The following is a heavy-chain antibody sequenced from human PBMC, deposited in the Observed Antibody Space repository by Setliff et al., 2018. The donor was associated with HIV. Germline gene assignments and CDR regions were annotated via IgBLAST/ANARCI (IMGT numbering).Heavy chain of an antibody. V-gene: IGHV4-61*09. CDR3: AREDMSHWSGFLYESSWFDT. CDR1: GASITSGSFY. CDR2: TYTNGRL. Sequence: SETLSLTCSVSGASITSGSFYWTWTRKPAGKGLEWIGHTYTNGRLNYNPSLQSRVAISMDTSRNQFSLRLSSVTAADTAVYFCAREDMSHWSGFLYESSWFDTWGRGILVTVSS. D-gene: IGHD3-3*01. J-gene: IGHJ5*02.